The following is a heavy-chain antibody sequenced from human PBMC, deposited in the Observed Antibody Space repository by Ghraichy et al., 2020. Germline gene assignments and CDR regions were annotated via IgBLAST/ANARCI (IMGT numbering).Heavy chain of an antibody. J-gene: IGHJ4*02. CDR3: AKDFSLKRLVRGAPNDY. CDR1: GFSFKSYG. D-gene: IGHD3-10*01. CDR2: VSDSGVGT. Sequence: GESLRLSCAASGFSFKSYGMSWVRQAPGKGLEWISSVSDSGVGTYYADSVKGRFTISRDDSKKTVTLQMNSLRAEDTALYYCAKDFSLKRLVRGAPNDYWGQGTLVIVSS. V-gene: IGHV3-23*01.